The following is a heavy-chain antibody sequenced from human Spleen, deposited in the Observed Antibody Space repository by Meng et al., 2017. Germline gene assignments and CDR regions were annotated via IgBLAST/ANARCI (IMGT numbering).Heavy chain of an antibody. CDR2: ISYDGGNE. D-gene: IGHD1-1*01. Sequence: LSLTCAASGFTFSTYAMHWVRQAPGRGLEWVALISYDGGNEYYADSVKGRFTISRDNSKNTLYLQMNSLRSEDTAVYYFAKEEVPNDYWGQGTLVTVSS. CDR1: GFTFSTYA. J-gene: IGHJ4*02. CDR3: AKEEVPNDY. V-gene: IGHV3-30*01.